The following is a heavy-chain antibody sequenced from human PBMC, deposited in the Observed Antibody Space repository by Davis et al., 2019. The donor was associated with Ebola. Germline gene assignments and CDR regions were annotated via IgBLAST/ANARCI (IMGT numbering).Heavy chain of an antibody. J-gene: IGHJ5*02. CDR3: ARYSSSWYVFWFDP. Sequence: AASVKVSCKAVGGTLTSYAMTWVRQAPGQGLEWMGGIIPVFRTASYAQKFQGRVTITADESTRTAYMELNGLRSEDTAVYYCARYSSSWYVFWFDPWGQGTLVTVSS. CDR2: IIPVFRTA. V-gene: IGHV1-69*13. CDR1: GGTLTSYA. D-gene: IGHD6-13*01.